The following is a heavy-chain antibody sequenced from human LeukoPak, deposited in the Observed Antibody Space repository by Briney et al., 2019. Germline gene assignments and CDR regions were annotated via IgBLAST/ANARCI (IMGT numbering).Heavy chain of an antibody. V-gene: IGHV4-4*07. J-gene: IGHJ5*02. Sequence: PSETLTLTCTVSGGSISTYYWSWIRQAAGKGLEWIGRINSSGSSNYNASLRSRVTMSVDTSKNQFSLNLSSVTAADTAVYYCAREGGGPRWLDPWGQGTLVTVSS. D-gene: IGHD6-25*01. CDR2: INSSGSS. CDR3: AREGGGPRWLDP. CDR1: GGSISTYY.